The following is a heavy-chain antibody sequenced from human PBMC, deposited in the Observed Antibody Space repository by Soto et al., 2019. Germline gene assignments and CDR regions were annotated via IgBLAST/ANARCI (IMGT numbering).Heavy chain of an antibody. CDR1: GFTFSDHY. CDR3: LRSGHNHELLDY. V-gene: IGHV3-11*06. D-gene: IGHD1-1*01. Sequence: GGSLRLSCAASGFTFSDHYMSWIRQAPGKGLEWIGYSSNSGSFTRYADSVKGRFSISRDNAKNSLFLQINSLRGDDTAIYYCLRSGHNHELLDYWGQGTPVTVSS. J-gene: IGHJ4*02. CDR2: SSNSGSFT.